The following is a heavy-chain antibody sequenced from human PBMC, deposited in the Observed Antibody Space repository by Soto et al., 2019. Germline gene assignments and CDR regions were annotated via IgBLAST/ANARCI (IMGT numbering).Heavy chain of an antibody. D-gene: IGHD2-15*01. CDR3: ARDGSYCSGGSCYSFDF. J-gene: IGHJ4*02. V-gene: IGHV1-3*01. CDR2: INAGNGNT. CDR1: GYRFTNYA. Sequence: ASVKVSCKASGYRFTNYAIHWVRQAPGQSLEWIGWINAGNGNTKYSQRFQDRVTITRDTSASTGYMELSSLRSEDTAMYYCARDGSYCSGGSCYSFDFWGQGTLVTVSS.